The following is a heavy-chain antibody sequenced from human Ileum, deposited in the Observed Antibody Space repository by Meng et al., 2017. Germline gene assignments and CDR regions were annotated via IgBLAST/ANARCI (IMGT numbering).Heavy chain of an antibody. Sequence: QGQWVGSGGCVVQPWTSLRLSCAASGFSFSTSTMHWVRRAPGKGLEWLALILHDDDNQHYADSVKGRFTISADISTDTLYLQMNNLKSEDTAVYYCAKEKGSSGRAGWLDPWGQGTLVTVSS. CDR2: ILHDDDNQ. CDR3: AKEKGSSGRAGWLDP. J-gene: IGHJ5*02. V-gene: IGHV3-30*01. D-gene: IGHD6-19*01. CDR1: GFSFSTST.